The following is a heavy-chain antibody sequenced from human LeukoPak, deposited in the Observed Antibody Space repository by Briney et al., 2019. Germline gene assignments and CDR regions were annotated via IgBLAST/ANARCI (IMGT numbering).Heavy chain of an antibody. D-gene: IGHD1-14*01. CDR1: GGSFSNYY. Sequence: TASETLSLTCTVSGGSFSNYYWSWIRQPAGKGLEWIGRIYTSGSTNYNPSVKSRVTMSVDTSNNQFSLKLTSVTAADTAVYYCARQPPQYYGMDVWGQGTTVTVSS. CDR2: IYTSGST. CDR3: ARQPPQYYGMDV. V-gene: IGHV4-4*07. J-gene: IGHJ6*02.